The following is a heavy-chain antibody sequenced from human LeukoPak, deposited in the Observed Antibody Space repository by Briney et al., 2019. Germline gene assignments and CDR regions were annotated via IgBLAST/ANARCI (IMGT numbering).Heavy chain of an antibody. J-gene: IGHJ4*02. V-gene: IGHV3-21*01. D-gene: IGHD5-18*01. CDR3: ARGLGGYGFGY. CDR1: EFTFGSYA. Sequence: GGSLRLSCAASEFTFGSYAMQWVRQAPGKGLEWVSSINSDSSLMFYAESVKGRFTISRDNARNSLYLQMNSLRAEDTAVYYCARGLGGYGFGYWGQGTLVTVSS. CDR2: INSDSSLM.